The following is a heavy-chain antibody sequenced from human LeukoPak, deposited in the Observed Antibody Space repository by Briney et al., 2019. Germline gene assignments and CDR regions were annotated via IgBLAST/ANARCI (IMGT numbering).Heavy chain of an antibody. V-gene: IGHV3-66*01. D-gene: IGHD2-2*01. J-gene: IGHJ4*02. Sequence: GGSLRLSCAASGFTVCSNYMSWVRQAPGKGLEWVSVIYSGGSTYYADSVKGRFTISRDNSKNTLYLQMNSLRAEDTAVYYCASSSTSPYYFDYWGQGTLVTVSS. CDR3: ASSSTSPYYFDY. CDR2: IYSGGST. CDR1: GFTVCSNY.